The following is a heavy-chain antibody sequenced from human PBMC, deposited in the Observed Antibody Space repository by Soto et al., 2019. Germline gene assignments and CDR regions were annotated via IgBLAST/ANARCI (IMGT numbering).Heavy chain of an antibody. CDR3: ATPRYYCVSNTNCFITFEI. Sequence: AQLVESGGSLVKPGDSLRLSCAASGFTFGDYIMNWVRQAAGRGLEWVASISHSGTYIFDADSVKCRFTISRDNAKDSLFLPMNMLRVQDTAIYYCATPRYYCVSNTNCFITFEIWGVGAGVTVSS. V-gene: IGHV3-21*01. CDR2: ISHSGTYI. CDR1: GFTFGDYI. D-gene: IGHD2-2*01. J-gene: IGHJ3*02.